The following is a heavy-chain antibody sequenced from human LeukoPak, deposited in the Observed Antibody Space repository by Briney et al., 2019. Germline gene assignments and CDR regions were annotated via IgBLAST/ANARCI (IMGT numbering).Heavy chain of an antibody. V-gene: IGHV3-48*03. CDR3: ARELAGSRWDYFDF. CDR1: GFTLSSYE. Sequence: GGSLRLSCAASGFTLSSYEMNWVRQAPGKGLEWVSYSSGSGSTMYYADSVKGRFTISRDNAKNSLYLQMNSLRAEDTAVYYCARELAGSRWDYFDFWGQGTLVAVSS. D-gene: IGHD4-23*01. J-gene: IGHJ4*02. CDR2: SSGSGSTM.